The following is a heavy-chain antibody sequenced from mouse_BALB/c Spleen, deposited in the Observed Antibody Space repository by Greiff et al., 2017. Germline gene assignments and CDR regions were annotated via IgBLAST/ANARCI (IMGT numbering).Heavy chain of an antibody. CDR2: ISSGGSYT. D-gene: IGHD5-1*01. J-gene: IGHJ4*01. CDR1: GFTFSSYA. V-gene: IGHV5-9-4*01. CDR3: ARSTRYDAMDY. Sequence: EVKLVESGGGLVKPGGSLKLSCAASGFTFSSYAMSWVRQSPEKRLEWVAEISSGGSYTYYPDTVTGRFTISRDNAKNTLYLEMSSLRSEDTAMYYCARSTRYDAMDYWGQGTSVTVSS.